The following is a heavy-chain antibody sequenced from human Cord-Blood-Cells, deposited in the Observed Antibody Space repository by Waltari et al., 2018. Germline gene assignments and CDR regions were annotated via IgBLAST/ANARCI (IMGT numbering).Heavy chain of an antibody. J-gene: IGHJ3*02. CDR1: GYTFTSYR. CDR2: ISAYNGNT. V-gene: IGHV1-18*01. D-gene: IGHD3-22*01. CDR3: AREVATGYYDSSGYYHDAFDI. Sequence: QVQLVQSGAEVKKPGASAKGSCTDSGYTFTSYRHSWVGQAPGKGPQWMGWISAYNGNTNYAQKLQGRVTMTTDTSTSTAYMELRSLRSDDTAVYYGAREVATGYYDSSGYYHDAFDIWGQGTMVTVSS.